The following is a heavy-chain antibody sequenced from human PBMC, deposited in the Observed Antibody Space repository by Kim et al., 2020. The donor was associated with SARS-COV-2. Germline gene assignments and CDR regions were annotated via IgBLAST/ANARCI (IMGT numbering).Heavy chain of an antibody. CDR1: GFTFSSYA. J-gene: IGHJ4*02. D-gene: IGHD6-19*01. V-gene: IGHV3-23*01. CDR2: ISGSGGST. Sequence: GGSLRLSCAASGFTFSSYAMSWVRQAPGKGLEWVSAISGSGGSTYYADSVKGRFTISRDNSKNTLYLQMNSLRAEDTAVYYCSKPSSGWYYFDYWGQGTLVTVSS. CDR3: SKPSSGWYYFDY.